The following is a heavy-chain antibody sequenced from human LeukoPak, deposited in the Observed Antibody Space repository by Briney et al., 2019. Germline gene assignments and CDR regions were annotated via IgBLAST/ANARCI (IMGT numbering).Heavy chain of an antibody. D-gene: IGHD3-3*01. V-gene: IGHV4-4*02. CDR3: ARHGRTFGVAYYFDY. CDR1: GGSISTNNW. Sequence: PSGTLSLTCAVSGGSISTNNWWSWVRQPPGKGLEWIGEIYHSGSTNYNPSLKSPVTMSVDKSKNQFSLKLSSVTAADTAVYYCARHGRTFGVAYYFDYWGQGTLVTVSS. CDR2: IYHSGST. J-gene: IGHJ4*02.